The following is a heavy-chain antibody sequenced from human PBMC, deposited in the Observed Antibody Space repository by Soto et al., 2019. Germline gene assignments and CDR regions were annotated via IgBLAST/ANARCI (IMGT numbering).Heavy chain of an antibody. D-gene: IGHD1-1*01. CDR3: AKDLDGIFDY. J-gene: IGHJ4*02. CDR1: GFTFSSYG. CDR2: ISYDGSNK. V-gene: IGHV3-30*18. Sequence: SGGSLRLSCAASGFTFSSYGMHWVRQAPGKGLEWVAVISYDGSNKYYADSVKGRFTISRDNSKNTLYLQMNSLRAEDTAVYYCAKDLDGIFDYWGQGTLVTVSS.